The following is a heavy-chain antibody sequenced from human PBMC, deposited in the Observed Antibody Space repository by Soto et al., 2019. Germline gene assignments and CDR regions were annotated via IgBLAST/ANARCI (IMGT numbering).Heavy chain of an antibody. CDR1: GFTFSSYA. D-gene: IGHD3-3*01. CDR2: ISGSGGST. V-gene: IGHV3-23*01. J-gene: IGHJ4*02. Sequence: EVQLLASGGGLVQPGGSLRLSCAASGFTFSSYAMSWVRQAPGKGLEWVSAISGSGGSTYYADSVKGRFTISRDNSKNTLDLPVSILRAEDAAADYCAKGVVGVGVLEGLLYFDYGGQGNLVTVSS. CDR3: AKGVVGVGVLEGLLYFDY.